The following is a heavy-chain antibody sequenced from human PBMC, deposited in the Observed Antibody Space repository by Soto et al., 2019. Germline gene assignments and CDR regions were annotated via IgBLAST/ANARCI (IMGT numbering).Heavy chain of an antibody. J-gene: IGHJ3*02. CDR2: FDPSGVAT. CDR3: ARVSRGAFDI. V-gene: IGHV1-46*01. Sequence: QVQLVQSGAEVKKPGASVKVSCKASGYTFTSYFIHWVRQAPGQGLEWMGEFDPSGVATNSAQKFDARLTMTRDTSTSTVYMDLTSLGSDDTALYYCARVSRGAFDIWGQGTLVTVSS. CDR1: GYTFTSYF.